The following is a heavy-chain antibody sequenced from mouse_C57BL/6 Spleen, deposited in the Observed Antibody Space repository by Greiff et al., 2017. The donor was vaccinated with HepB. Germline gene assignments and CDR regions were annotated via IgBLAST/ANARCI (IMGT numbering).Heavy chain of an antibody. Sequence: DVKLVESGGGLVQPGGSLKLSCAASGFTFSDYYMYWVRQTPEKRLEWVAYISNGGGSTYYPDTVKGRFTISRDNAKNTLYLQMSRLKSEDTAMYYCARSEGPSYYFDYWGQGTTLTVSS. CDR2: ISNGGGST. J-gene: IGHJ2*01. V-gene: IGHV5-12*01. CDR3: ARSEGPSYYFDY. CDR1: GFTFSDYY.